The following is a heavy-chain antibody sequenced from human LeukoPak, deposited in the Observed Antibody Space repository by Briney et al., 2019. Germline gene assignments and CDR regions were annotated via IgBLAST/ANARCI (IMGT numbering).Heavy chain of an antibody. J-gene: IGHJ3*02. Sequence: ASVKVSCKASGYTFTSYGISWVRQAPGQGLEWMGWISAYNGNTNYAQKLQGRVTMTTDTSTSTAYMELRSLRSDDTAVYYCARDPQTTIFGVVYEMRAFDIWGQGTMVTVSS. CDR2: ISAYNGNT. CDR1: GYTFTSYG. V-gene: IGHV1-18*01. D-gene: IGHD3-3*01. CDR3: ARDPQTTIFGVVYEMRAFDI.